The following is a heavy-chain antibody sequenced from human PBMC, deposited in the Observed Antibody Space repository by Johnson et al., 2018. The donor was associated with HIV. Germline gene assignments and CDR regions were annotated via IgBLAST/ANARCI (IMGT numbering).Heavy chain of an antibody. CDR2: IYSGDST. Sequence: VQLVESGGGLVQPGGSLRLSCVASGFTVSSNYMNWVRQAPGKGLDWVSLIYSGDSTYYADSVKGRFSISRDNSKNTLYLQMNSLRAEDTAVYYCARDLGVDWSNGAFDMWGQGTMVTVSS. CDR1: GFTVSSNY. V-gene: IGHV3-66*01. CDR3: ARDLGVDWSNGAFDM. J-gene: IGHJ3*02. D-gene: IGHD3/OR15-3a*01.